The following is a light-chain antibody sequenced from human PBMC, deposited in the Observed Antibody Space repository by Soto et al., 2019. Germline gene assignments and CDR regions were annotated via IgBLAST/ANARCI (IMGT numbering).Light chain of an antibody. CDR1: QSIGSY. Sequence: EIVLTQSPATLSFSLGERATLSCIASQSIGSYLAWYQHKLGQPPRLLIYDASNRATGIPVRFSGSGSGTDFTLTISSLEPADFAVYYCQQRSTWPPFSFGPGTKVDIK. CDR3: QQRSTWPPFS. J-gene: IGKJ3*01. V-gene: IGKV3-11*01. CDR2: DAS.